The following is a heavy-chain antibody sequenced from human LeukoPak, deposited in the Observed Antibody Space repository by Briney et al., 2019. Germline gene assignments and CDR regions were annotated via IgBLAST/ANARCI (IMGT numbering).Heavy chain of an antibody. V-gene: IGHV3-53*01. J-gene: IGHJ6*02. Sequence: QAGGSLRLSCAASGFTVSSNYMSWVRQASGKGLEWVSVIYSGGSTYYADSVKGRFTISRDNSKNTLYLQMNSLRAEDTAVYYCARSTHRPYYDFWSGPHYYYGMDVWGQGTTVTVSS. CDR3: ARSTHRPYYDFWSGPHYYYGMDV. D-gene: IGHD3-3*01. CDR1: GFTVSSNY. CDR2: IYSGGST.